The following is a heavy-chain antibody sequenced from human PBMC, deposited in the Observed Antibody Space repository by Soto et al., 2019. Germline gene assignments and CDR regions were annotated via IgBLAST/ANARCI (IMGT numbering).Heavy chain of an antibody. J-gene: IGHJ3*02. CDR2: MNPNSGTT. Sequence: QVQLVQSGAEVKRPGASVRVSCKASGYTFKRHAINWVRQATGQGPEWIGWMNPNSGTTGYAQKFQGRVTMTRDSSITSANMDLSSLTSEDSAIYYCERWSLYAEIQDNTFNICGHGTMVSVSS. CDR1: GYTFKRHA. V-gene: IGHV1-8*01. D-gene: IGHD2-15*01. CDR3: ERWSLYAEIQDNTFNI.